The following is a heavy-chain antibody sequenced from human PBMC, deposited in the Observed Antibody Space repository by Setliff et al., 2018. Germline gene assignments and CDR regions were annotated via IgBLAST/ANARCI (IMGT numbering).Heavy chain of an antibody. J-gene: IGHJ3*02. Sequence: ASVKVSCKASGYTFTSYGISWVRQTPGQGLEWMGWISAYNGNTNYAQKLQGRVTMTTDTSTSTAYMELRSLRSDDTAVYYCARDFPPLYSSSFSDAFDIWGQGTMVTVSS. CDR3: ARDFPPLYSSSFSDAFDI. CDR1: GYTFTSYG. D-gene: IGHD6-6*01. CDR2: ISAYNGNT. V-gene: IGHV1-18*01.